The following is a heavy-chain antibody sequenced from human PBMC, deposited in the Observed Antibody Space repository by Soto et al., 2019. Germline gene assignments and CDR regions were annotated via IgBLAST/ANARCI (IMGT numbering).Heavy chain of an antibody. D-gene: IGHD5-12*01. CDR1: GFTFSSYS. J-gene: IGHJ3*02. V-gene: IGHV3-21*01. Sequence: GGSLRLSCAASGFTFSSYSMNWVRQAPGKGLEWVSSISSSSSYIYYADSVKGRFTISRDNAKNSLYLQMNSLRAEDTAVYYCARAHSGYVYDAFDIWGQGTMVTVSS. CDR3: ARAHSGYVYDAFDI. CDR2: ISSSSSYI.